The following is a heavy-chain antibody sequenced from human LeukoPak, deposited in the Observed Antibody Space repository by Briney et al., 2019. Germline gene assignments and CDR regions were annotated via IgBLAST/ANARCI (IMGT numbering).Heavy chain of an antibody. Sequence: GASVKVSCKASGYTFTSYGISWVRQAPGQGLEWMGWISAYNGNTNYAQKLQGRITITRDTSATTAYMDLSSLRSEDTAVYYCARRLGRSFDYWGQGTLVTVSS. J-gene: IGHJ4*02. CDR1: GYTFTSYG. CDR2: ISAYNGNT. CDR3: ARRLGRSFDY. D-gene: IGHD2-21*01. V-gene: IGHV1-18*01.